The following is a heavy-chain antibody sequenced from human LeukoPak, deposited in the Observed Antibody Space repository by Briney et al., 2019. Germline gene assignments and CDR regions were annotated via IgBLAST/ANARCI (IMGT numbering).Heavy chain of an antibody. Sequence: GGSLRLSCAASGFTFSSYSMNWVRQAPGKGLEWVSSISSSSSYVYYADSVKGRFTISRDNAKNSLYLQMNSLRAEDTAVYYCARDLIAVAGTWGQGTLVTVSS. J-gene: IGHJ5*02. V-gene: IGHV3-21*01. CDR1: GFTFSSYS. CDR3: ARDLIAVAGT. D-gene: IGHD6-19*01. CDR2: ISSSSSYV.